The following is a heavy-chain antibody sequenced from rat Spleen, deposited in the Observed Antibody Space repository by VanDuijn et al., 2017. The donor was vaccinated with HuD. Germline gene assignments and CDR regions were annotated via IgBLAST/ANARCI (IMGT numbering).Heavy chain of an antibody. Sequence: EVQLVESGGGLVQPGRSLKLSCAASGFTFSDYNMAWVRQAPKKGLEWVASISYEGNTAFYGDSMKGRFTISRDNAQRTLYLQMDSLRSEDTATYYCARFFDSWGQGTLVTVSS. J-gene: IGHJ3*01. CDR2: ISYEGNTA. V-gene: IGHV5-22*01. CDR3: ARFFDS. CDR1: GFTFSDYN.